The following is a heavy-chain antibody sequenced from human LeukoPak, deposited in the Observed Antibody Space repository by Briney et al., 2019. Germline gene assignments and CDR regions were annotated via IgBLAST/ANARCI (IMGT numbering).Heavy chain of an antibody. CDR2: IYYSGTT. D-gene: IGHD2-2*01. Sequence: SETLSLTCTVSGGSVSSNYWSWIRQPPGKGLEWIGYIYYSGTTTYNPSLESRFTISVDTSKNQFPLRLSSVTAADTAVYYCARIQSSSSPFDYWGQGTLVTVSS. CDR3: ARIQSSSSPFDY. J-gene: IGHJ4*02. CDR1: GGSVSSNY. V-gene: IGHV4-59*02.